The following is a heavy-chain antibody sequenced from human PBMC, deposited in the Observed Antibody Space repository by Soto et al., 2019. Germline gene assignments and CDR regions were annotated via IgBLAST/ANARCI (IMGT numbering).Heavy chain of an antibody. D-gene: IGHD3-3*01. CDR3: AREITIFGVGHFDY. CDR1: GGTFSSYA. J-gene: IGHJ4*02. V-gene: IGHV1-69*13. CDR2: IIPIFGTA. Sequence: SVKVSCKASGGTFSSYAISWVRQAPGQGLEWMGGIIPIFGTANYAQKFQGRVTITADESTSTAYMELSSLRSEDTAVYYCAREITIFGVGHFDYWGQGTLVTVSS.